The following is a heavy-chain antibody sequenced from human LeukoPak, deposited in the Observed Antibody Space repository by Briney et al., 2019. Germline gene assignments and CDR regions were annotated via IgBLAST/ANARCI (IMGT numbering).Heavy chain of an antibody. Sequence: TGGSLRLSCAASGFTFEDFAMHWVRQPPGKGLEWVSLVKGGGNTYCTDSVLGRFTISRDNSKNSLYLEMNSLRSEDTAFYYCARDDGRSFYLDYWGQGTLVTVSP. V-gene: IGHV3-43*02. CDR2: VKGGGNT. D-gene: IGHD1-26*01. CDR1: GFTFEDFA. J-gene: IGHJ4*02. CDR3: ARDDGRSFYLDY.